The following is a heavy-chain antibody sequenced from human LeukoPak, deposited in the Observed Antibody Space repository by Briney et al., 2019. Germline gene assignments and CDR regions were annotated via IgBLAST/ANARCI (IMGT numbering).Heavy chain of an antibody. CDR3: ATGQPRITMIVVVPGGYYFDY. V-gene: IGHV1-24*01. J-gene: IGHJ4*01. CDR1: GYTLTELS. D-gene: IGHD3-22*01. Sequence: ASVKVSCKVCGYTLTELSMHWVRQAPGKGLEWMGGFDPEDGETIYAQKFQGRVTMTEDTSTDTAYMELSSLRSEDTAVYYCATGQPRITMIVVVPGGYYFDYWGQEPWSPSPQ. CDR2: FDPEDGET.